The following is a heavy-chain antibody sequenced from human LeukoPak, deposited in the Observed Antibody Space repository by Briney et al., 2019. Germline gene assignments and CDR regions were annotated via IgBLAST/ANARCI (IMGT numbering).Heavy chain of an antibody. D-gene: IGHD2-2*01. J-gene: IGHJ6*03. CDR1: GYTFTGYY. Sequence: ASVKVSCKASGYTFTGYYMHWVRQAPGQGLEWMGWINPNSGGTNYAQKFQGRVTMTRDTSISTAYMELSRLRSDDTAVYYCASGIVVVPAAIGTQDYYYYYMDVWGKGTTVTISS. CDR3: ASGIVVVPAAIGTQDYYYYYMDV. CDR2: INPNSGGT. V-gene: IGHV1-2*02.